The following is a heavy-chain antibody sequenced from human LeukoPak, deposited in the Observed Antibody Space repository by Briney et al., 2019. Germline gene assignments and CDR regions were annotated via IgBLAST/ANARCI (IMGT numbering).Heavy chain of an antibody. D-gene: IGHD1-26*01. V-gene: IGHV1-2*06. CDR3: ATLEPYVGKDASDI. CDR2: INPNSGGT. J-gene: IGHJ3*02. CDR1: GYTFTGYY. Sequence: ASVKVSCKASGYTFTGYYMHWVRQAPGQGLEWMGRINPNSGGTNYAQKFQGRVTMTRDTSISTAYMELSRLRSDDTAVYYCATLEPYVGKDASDIWGQGTMVTVSS.